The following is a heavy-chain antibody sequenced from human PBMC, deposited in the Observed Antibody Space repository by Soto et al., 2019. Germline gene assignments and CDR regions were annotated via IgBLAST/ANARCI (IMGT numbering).Heavy chain of an antibody. Sequence: VQLVESGGGVVQPGRSLRLSCAASGFTFSNYAMHWVRQAPGKGLEWVAIITYDGSYKYYADSVKGRFTISRDNSKKTLYLQMNSLRAEDAAVYYCAKGHCSTDCYALDSWGQGALVTASS. V-gene: IGHV3-30*18. CDR3: AKGHCSTDCYALDS. CDR2: ITYDGSYK. CDR1: GFTFSNYA. J-gene: IGHJ4*02. D-gene: IGHD2-21*02.